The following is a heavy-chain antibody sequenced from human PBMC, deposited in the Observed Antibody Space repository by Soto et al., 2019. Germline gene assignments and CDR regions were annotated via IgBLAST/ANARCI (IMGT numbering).Heavy chain of an antibody. J-gene: IGHJ4*02. CDR1: GFTFSSYG. Sequence: GGSLRLSCAASGFTFSSYGMHWVRQAPGKGLEWVAVISYDGSNKYYADSVKGRFTISRDNSKNTLYLQMNSLRAEDTAVYYCANLSPLDLYGPIDYWGQGTQVTVSS. V-gene: IGHV3-30*18. CDR2: ISYDGSNK. D-gene: IGHD3-16*01. CDR3: ANLSPLDLYGPIDY.